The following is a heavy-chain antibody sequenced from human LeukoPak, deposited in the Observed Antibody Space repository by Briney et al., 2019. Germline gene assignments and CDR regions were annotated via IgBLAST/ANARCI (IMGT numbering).Heavy chain of an antibody. V-gene: IGHV3-30*18. CDR1: GFTFSSYG. Sequence: GGSLRLSCAASGFTFSSYGMHWVRQAPGKGLEWVAVISYDGSNKYYADSVKGRFTISRDNSKNTLYLQMNSLRAEDTAVYYCAKDQRTFSSCWYYFAYWGQGTLVTVSS. J-gene: IGHJ4*02. D-gene: IGHD6-19*01. CDR2: ISYDGSNK. CDR3: AKDQRTFSSCWYYFAY.